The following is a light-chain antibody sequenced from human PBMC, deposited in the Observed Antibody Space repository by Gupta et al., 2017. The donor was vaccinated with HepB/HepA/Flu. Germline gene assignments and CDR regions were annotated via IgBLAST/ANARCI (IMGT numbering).Light chain of an antibody. Sequence: DIQMTQSPSTLSASIGDRVTITCRTSQTIGKRLAWYQQHPGKAPKFLIYEVSNLEDGVPSRFSGSGSETDFTLTITSLQPDDFATYYCQEYDSFPWAFGQRTKVDIK. V-gene: IGKV1-5*03. CDR1: QTIGKR. CDR2: EVS. CDR3: QEYDSFPWA. J-gene: IGKJ1*01.